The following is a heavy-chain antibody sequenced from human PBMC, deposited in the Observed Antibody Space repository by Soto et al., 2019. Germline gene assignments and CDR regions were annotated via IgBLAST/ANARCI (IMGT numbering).Heavy chain of an antibody. D-gene: IGHD6-19*01. CDR2: MYYSGST. CDR3: ATLKGIAVAGIHY. V-gene: IGHV4-39*01. CDR1: GASISSSSYY. Sequence: QLQLQESGPGLVKPSETLSLKCTVSGASISSSSYYWGWIRQPPGKGLEYIGSMYYSGSTYYNPSRESRLTISVDMSKSQFSLKLGSVTAADTAVYYCATLKGIAVAGIHYWGQGTLVPVSS. J-gene: IGHJ4*02.